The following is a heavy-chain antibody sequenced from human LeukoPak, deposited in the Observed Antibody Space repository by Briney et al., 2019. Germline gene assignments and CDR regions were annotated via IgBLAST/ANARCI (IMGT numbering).Heavy chain of an antibody. D-gene: IGHD2-2*01. Sequence: ASVKVSCKASGYTFIGYYMHWVRQAPGQGLAWMGWINANSGGVHYAQKFQGRVTMTRDTSTSTAYMELSRLKSDDTAVYYCARVVVVPAVYFDHWGQGALVTVSS. V-gene: IGHV1-2*02. CDR2: INANSGGV. CDR1: GYTFIGYY. J-gene: IGHJ4*02. CDR3: ARVVVVPAVYFDH.